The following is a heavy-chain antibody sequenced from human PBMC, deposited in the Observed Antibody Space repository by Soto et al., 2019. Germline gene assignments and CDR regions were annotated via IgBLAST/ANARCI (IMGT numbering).Heavy chain of an antibody. CDR1: GGSFSDYY. CDR3: ARERREAAGTEPILNWFDP. J-gene: IGHJ5*02. D-gene: IGHD6-13*01. CDR2: INHSGST. Sequence: SETLSLTCAVYGGSFSDYYWSWIRQPPGKGLEWIGEINHSGSTYYNPSLKSRVTISVDTSKNQFSLKLSSVTAADTAVYYCARERREAAGTEPILNWFDPWGQGTLVTVSS. V-gene: IGHV4-34*09.